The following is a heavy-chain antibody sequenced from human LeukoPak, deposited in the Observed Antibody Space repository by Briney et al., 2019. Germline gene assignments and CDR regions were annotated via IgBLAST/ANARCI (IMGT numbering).Heavy chain of an antibody. CDR3: AKDRTSSPGAY. Sequence: GGSLRLSCAASGFTFSNSAMSCARQAPGKGLEWVSGISGSGGSTYYAESVKGRFTISRDNSKNTLYLQMNSLRAEDTAVYYCAKDRTSSPGAYWGQGTLVTVSS. CDR2: ISGSGGST. D-gene: IGHD6-6*01. V-gene: IGHV3-23*01. CDR1: GFTFSNSA. J-gene: IGHJ4*02.